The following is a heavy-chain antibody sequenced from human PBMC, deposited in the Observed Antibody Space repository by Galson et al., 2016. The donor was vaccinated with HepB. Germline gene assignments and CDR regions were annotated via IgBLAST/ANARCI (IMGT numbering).Heavy chain of an antibody. D-gene: IGHD1-14*01. CDR3: ARGAPFEEAYTYTSDFYHGMDV. J-gene: IGHJ6*04. CDR1: GFTFSNYG. V-gene: IGHV3-33*01. Sequence: SLRLSCAASGFTFSNYGMHWVRQAPGKGLEWVAVIWYDGRNKYYADSVKGRFTISRDNSKNTLYLQMNSLKADDTSVYYCARGAPFEEAYTYTSDFYHGMDVWGKGAAVTVSS. CDR2: IWYDGRNK.